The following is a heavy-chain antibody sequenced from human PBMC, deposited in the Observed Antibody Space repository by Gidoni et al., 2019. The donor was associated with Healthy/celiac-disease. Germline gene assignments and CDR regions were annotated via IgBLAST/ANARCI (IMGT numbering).Heavy chain of an antibody. CDR3: ARGGGSSSYYYYYGMDV. V-gene: IGHV3-48*03. CDR2: ISSSGSTI. Sequence: EGPLVESGGGLVQPGGHRRLSCAAAGFTFRSYEMNWVRQAPGKGLECVSYISSSGSTIYYADSVKGRFTISRDNAKNSLYLQMNSLRAEDTAVYYCARGGGSSSYYYYYGMDVWGQGTTVTVSS. J-gene: IGHJ6*02. CDR1: GFTFRSYE. D-gene: IGHD6-13*01.